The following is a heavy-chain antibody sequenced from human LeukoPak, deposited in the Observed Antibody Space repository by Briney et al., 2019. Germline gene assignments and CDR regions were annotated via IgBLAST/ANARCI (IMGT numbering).Heavy chain of an antibody. CDR2: IRYDGSNK. Sequence: PGGSLRLSCAASGFTFSSFGMHWVRQAPGKGLEWVAFIRYDGSNKYYADSVKGRFTISRDNSKNTLYLQMNSLRAEDTAVYYCAKDSNYYDSSGYYFTVYYYYYYMDVWGKGTTVTVSS. D-gene: IGHD3-22*01. CDR1: GFTFSSFG. V-gene: IGHV3-30*02. CDR3: AKDSNYYDSSGYYFTVYYYYYYMDV. J-gene: IGHJ6*03.